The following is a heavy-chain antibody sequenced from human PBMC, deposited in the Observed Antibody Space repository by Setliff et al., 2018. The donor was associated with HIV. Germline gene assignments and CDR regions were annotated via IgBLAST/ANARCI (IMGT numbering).Heavy chain of an antibody. J-gene: IGHJ4*01. CDR1: GGSISSTNYF. Sequence: SETLSLTCTVSGGSISSTNYFWGWIRQPPGKGLEWIGTIYYHGSTHYNSPLQGRISISIDTSKNQFSLTLTSVTAADTAMYYCARDQSDYNVLTGFGDFDYWGHGTLVTVSS. D-gene: IGHD3-9*01. V-gene: IGHV4-39*07. CDR2: IYYHGST. CDR3: ARDQSDYNVLTGFGDFDY.